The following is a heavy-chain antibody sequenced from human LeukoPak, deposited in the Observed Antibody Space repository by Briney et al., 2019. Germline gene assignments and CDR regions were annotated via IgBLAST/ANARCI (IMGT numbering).Heavy chain of an antibody. Sequence: SETLSLTCAVYGGSFSGYYWSWIRQPPGKGLEWIGEINHSGSTNYNPSLKSRVTISVDTSKNQFSLKLSSVTAADTAVYYCARLSSSGWYASPHDAFDIWGQGTMVTVSS. CDR1: GGSFSGYY. CDR3: ARLSSSGWYASPHDAFDI. D-gene: IGHD6-19*01. J-gene: IGHJ3*02. V-gene: IGHV4-34*01. CDR2: INHSGST.